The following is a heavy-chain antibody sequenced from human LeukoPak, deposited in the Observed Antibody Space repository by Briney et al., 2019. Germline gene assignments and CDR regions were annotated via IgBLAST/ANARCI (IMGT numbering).Heavy chain of an antibody. CDR2: IYPGESDI. J-gene: IGHJ4*02. CDR1: GYSFTNYW. D-gene: IGHD2-21*01. Sequence: GESLKISCKGSGYSFTNYWIGWVRQMPGKGLEWVGLIYPGESDIRYSPSFQGQATISADKSISTAYLQWSSLKASDTAMYYCARHAFHIAHWGQGTPVTVSS. CDR3: ARHAFHIAH. V-gene: IGHV5-51*01.